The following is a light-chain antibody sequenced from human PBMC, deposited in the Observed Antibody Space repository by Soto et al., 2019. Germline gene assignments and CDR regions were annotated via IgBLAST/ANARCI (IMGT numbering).Light chain of an antibody. Sequence: VLTESTATLSLSPGERATLCWRASQSVSSSYLAWYQQKHGQAPRIVIYGASNRATGIPDRFSGSGYGTDFTLTISRLETEDFAVYYCQQYGFLSRTFGQGTKVDIK. CDR1: QSVSSSY. V-gene: IGKV3-20*01. J-gene: IGKJ1*01. CDR3: QQYGFLSRT. CDR2: GAS.